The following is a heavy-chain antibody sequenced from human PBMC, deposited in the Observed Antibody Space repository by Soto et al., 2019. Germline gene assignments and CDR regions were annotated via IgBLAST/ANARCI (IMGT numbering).Heavy chain of an antibody. V-gene: IGHV4-31*03. D-gene: IGHD2-2*01. CDR2: IEHSGSS. J-gene: IGHJ6*03. CDR3: AREVVPATVDFYYYYIDF. CDR1: GGFISSGDYY. Sequence: QVQLQESDPGLVKPSQTLSLTCTVSGGFISSGDYYWNWIRQLPGKGLEWIGYIEHSGSSFYNPSLKGRVALALDTSKNQFSLKLNSVTAADTAVYYCAREVVPATVDFYYYYIDFWGKGTTVTVSS.